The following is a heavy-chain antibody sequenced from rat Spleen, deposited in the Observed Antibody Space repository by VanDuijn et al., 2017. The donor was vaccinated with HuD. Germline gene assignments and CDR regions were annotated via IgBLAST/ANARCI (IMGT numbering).Heavy chain of an antibody. V-gene: IGHV5S23*01. CDR2: ISTGGSST. Sequence: EVQLVESGGGLLQPGRSLKLSCSASGFTFSNYDMAWVRQAPTKGLEWVASISTGGSSTYYRDSVKGRFTISRDNAKSTLYLQMGSLRSEDTATYYCTRDGVRGFAYWGQGTVVTVSS. D-gene: IGHD4-3*01. CDR3: TRDGVRGFAY. J-gene: IGHJ3*01. CDR1: GFTFSNYD.